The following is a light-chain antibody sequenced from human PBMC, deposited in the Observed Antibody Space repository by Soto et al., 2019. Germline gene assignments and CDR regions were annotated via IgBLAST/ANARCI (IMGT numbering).Light chain of an antibody. J-gene: IGKJ1*01. CDR2: GAS. CDR1: QSVSSNY. V-gene: IGKV3-20*01. CDR3: QQYGSSPRT. Sequence: EIVLTQSPGTLSLSPGERATLSCRASQSVSSNYLAWYQQKPGQAPRLLIYGASSKATGIPDRFSGSGSGTDFTFNISRLEPEDVAIYYCQQYGSSPRTFGQGTKVEIK.